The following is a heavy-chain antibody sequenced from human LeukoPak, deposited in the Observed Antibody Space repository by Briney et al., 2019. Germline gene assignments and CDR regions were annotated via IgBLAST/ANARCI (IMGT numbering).Heavy chain of an antibody. CDR1: GFTFSNAW. V-gene: IGHV3-15*01. D-gene: IGHD5-12*01. CDR2: IKRKTDGGTT. Sequence: TGAYLRLSWAASGFTFSNAWMSWVRQAARKGLEWDGRIKRKTDGGTTDYAAPVKGRFTISSDDSKTTLYLQMSSLKTEDTAVYCCARVPSGYHNTGGQGTLVTVSS. J-gene: IGHJ4*02. CDR3: ARVPSGYHNT.